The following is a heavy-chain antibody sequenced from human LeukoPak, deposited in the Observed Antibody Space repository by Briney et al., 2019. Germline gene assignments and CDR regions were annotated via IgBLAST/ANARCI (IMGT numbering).Heavy chain of an antibody. CDR3: AKDKNSVIAVAGDY. V-gene: IGHV3-23*01. D-gene: IGHD6-19*01. CDR1: GVTLSTYA. CDR2: ISGSGGST. J-gene: IGHJ4*02. Sequence: GGSLRLSCAASGVTLSTYAMSWARQAPGKGLEWVSAISGSGGSTYYADSVKGRFTISRDNSKNTLYLEMNSLRAEDTAVYYCAKDKNSVIAVAGDYWGQGTLVTVSS.